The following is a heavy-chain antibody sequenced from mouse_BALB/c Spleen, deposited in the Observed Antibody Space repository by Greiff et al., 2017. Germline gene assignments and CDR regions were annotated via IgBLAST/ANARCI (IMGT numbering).Heavy chain of an antibody. Sequence: EVKLMESGGGLVQPGGSLRLSCATSGFTFTDYYMSWVRQPPGKALEWLGFIRNKANGYTTEYSASVKARFTISRDNSQSILYLQMNTLGAEDSATYYCARYYTRYVDYWGQGTTLTVSS. CDR1: GFTFTDYY. D-gene: IGHD2-12*01. V-gene: IGHV7-3*02. CDR2: IRNKANGYTT. CDR3: ARYYTRYVDY. J-gene: IGHJ2*01.